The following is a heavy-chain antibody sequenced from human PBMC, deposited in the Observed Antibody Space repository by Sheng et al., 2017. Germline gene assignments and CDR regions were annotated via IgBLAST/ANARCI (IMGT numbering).Heavy chain of an antibody. CDR1: GGTFSSYA. V-gene: IGHV1-69*04. D-gene: IGHD6-13*01. CDR2: IIPILGIA. CDR3: ARGEGELLDSSPYYYYMDV. Sequence: QVQLVQSGAEVKKPGSSVKVSCKASGGTFSSYAISWVRQAPGQGLEWMGGIIPILGIANYAQKFQGRVTITADKSTSTAYMELSSLRSEDTAVYYCARGEGELLDSSPYYYYMDVWGKGTTVTVSS. J-gene: IGHJ6*03.